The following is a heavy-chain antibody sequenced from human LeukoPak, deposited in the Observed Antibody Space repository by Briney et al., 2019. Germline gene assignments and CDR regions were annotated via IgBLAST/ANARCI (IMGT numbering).Heavy chain of an antibody. Sequence: SETLSLTCAVYGGSFSGYYWSWIPQPPVKGLEWIGYIYYSGSTNYNPSLKSRVTISVDTSKNQFSLKLSSVTAADTAVYYCAVYSYGNQDSNWFDPWGQGTLVTVSS. CDR2: IYYSGST. D-gene: IGHD5-18*01. V-gene: IGHV4-59*01. CDR1: GGSFSGYY. CDR3: AVYSYGNQDSNWFDP. J-gene: IGHJ5*02.